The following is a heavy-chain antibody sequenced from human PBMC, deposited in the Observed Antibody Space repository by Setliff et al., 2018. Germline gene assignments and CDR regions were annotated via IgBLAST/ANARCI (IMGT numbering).Heavy chain of an antibody. J-gene: IGHJ3*02. D-gene: IGHD2-15*01. V-gene: IGHV4-30-4*08. Sequence: ASETLSLTCTVSGGSISSDDNYWSWIRLPPGKGLEWIGYIHNSGTAYYNPSLRSRPTISVGTSKNQFSLKLNSVTAADTAVYYCARRLRESHAFHIWGQGTLVTVSS. CDR2: IHNSGTA. CDR1: GGSISSDDNY. CDR3: ARRLRESHAFHI.